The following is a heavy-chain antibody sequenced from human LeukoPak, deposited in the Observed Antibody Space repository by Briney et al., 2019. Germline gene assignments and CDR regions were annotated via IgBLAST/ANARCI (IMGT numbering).Heavy chain of an antibody. CDR1: GGSISGSSYY. D-gene: IGHD3-22*01. CDR2: MYYTGST. CDR3: AREGYYDSSGDYSNFDS. Sequence: RPSETLSLTCTVSGGSISGSSYYWGWIRQPPGKGLEWIGSMYYTGSTYYNPSLKSRVTISVDTPKNLVSLKLSSVTAADTAVYYCAREGYYDSSGDYSNFDSWGHGTLFTVPS. V-gene: IGHV4-39*07. J-gene: IGHJ4*01.